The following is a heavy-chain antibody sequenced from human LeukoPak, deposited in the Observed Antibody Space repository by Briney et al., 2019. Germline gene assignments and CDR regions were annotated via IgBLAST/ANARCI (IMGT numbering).Heavy chain of an antibody. D-gene: IGHD3-3*01. CDR2: IRYDGNNK. Sequence: PGGSLRLSCAASGFTFSSYGMHWVRQAPGKGLEGVAFIRYDGNNKFYGDSVKGQFTISRDNSKNTLYLQMNSLRVEDTAVYYCAKGPRDDFWSGSYMDVWGKGTTVTVSS. CDR1: GFTFSSYG. CDR3: AKGPRDDFWSGSYMDV. V-gene: IGHV3-30*02. J-gene: IGHJ6*03.